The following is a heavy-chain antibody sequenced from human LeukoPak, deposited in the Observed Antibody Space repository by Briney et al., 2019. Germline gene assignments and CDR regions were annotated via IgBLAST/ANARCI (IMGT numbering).Heavy chain of an antibody. D-gene: IGHD2-8*02. Sequence: GGSLRHSCAASGFTFSDYRMNWVRQAPGKGLEWISYISNDLSTIHYAASVKGRFTISRDNARNSLYLQMDSLRAEDTAVYFCARARGGRTYSETGGYPVFDNWGQGTLVTVSS. CDR3: ARARGGRTYSETGGYPVFDN. CDR1: GFTFSDYR. V-gene: IGHV3-48*04. J-gene: IGHJ4*02. CDR2: ISNDLSTI.